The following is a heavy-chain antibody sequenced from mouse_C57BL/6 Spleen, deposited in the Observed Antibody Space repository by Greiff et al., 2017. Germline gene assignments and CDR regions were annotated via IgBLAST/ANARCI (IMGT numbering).Heavy chain of an antibody. V-gene: IGHV1-59*01. J-gene: IGHJ2*01. CDR2: IDPSDSYT. D-gene: IGHD4-1*01. CDR1: GYTFTSYW. Sequence: QVQLQQPGAELVRPGTSVKLSCKASGYTFTSYWMHWVKQRPGQGLEWIGVIDPSDSYTNYNQKFKGKATLTVDTSSSTAYMQLSSLTSEDSAVYYCARNWDSYYFDYWGQGTTLTVSS. CDR3: ARNWDSYYFDY.